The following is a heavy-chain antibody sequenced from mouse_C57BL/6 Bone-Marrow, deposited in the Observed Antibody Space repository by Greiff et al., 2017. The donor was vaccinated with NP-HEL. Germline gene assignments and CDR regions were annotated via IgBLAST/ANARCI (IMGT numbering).Heavy chain of an antibody. CDR3: ARAYYGSSYSFDY. CDR1: GFTFSSYG. D-gene: IGHD1-1*01. CDR2: ISSGGSYT. Sequence: EVHLVESGGDLVKPGGSLKLSCAASGFTFSSYGMSWVRQTPDKRLEWVATISSGGSYTYYPDSVKGRFTISRDNAKNTLYLQMSSLKSEDTAMYYCARAYYGSSYSFDYWGQGTTLTVSS. V-gene: IGHV5-6*01. J-gene: IGHJ2*01.